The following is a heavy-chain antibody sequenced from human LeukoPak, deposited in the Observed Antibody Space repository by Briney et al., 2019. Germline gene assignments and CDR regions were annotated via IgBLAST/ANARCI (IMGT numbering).Heavy chain of an antibody. CDR1: GFTFRSYV. J-gene: IGHJ4*02. V-gene: IGHV3-30*03. CDR3: ATGGRGYFLDY. Sequence: PGVPLRLSCAASGFTFRSYVMHWVRQAPGKGLECLAVISYDGGNQYYADSAKGRFTISRDNSKNTLLLQMSDLRVDDTAFYYCATGGRGYFLDYWGLGTLVTVSS. CDR2: ISYDGGNQ. D-gene: IGHD2/OR15-2a*01.